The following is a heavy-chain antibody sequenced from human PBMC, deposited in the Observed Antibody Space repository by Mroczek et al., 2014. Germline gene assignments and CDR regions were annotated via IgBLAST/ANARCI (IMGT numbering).Heavy chain of an antibody. CDR1: GFTFGDYA. Sequence: VQLVESGGGLVQPGRSLRLSCTASGFTFGDYAMSWFRQAPGKGLEWVGFIRSKAYGGTTEYAASVKGRFTISRDDSKSIAYLQMNSLKTEDTAVYYCTRDDPPPPTSYSGSPHAFDIWGQGTMVTRLF. J-gene: IGHJ3*02. V-gene: IGHV3-49*03. CDR3: TRDDPPPPTSYSGSPHAFDI. D-gene: IGHD1-26*01. CDR2: IRSKAYGGTT.